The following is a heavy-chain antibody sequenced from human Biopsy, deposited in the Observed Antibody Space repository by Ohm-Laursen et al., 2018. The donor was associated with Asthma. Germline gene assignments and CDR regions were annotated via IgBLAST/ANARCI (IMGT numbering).Heavy chain of an antibody. CDR3: ASDFPKDYVRYNFQF. CDR1: GYSLTDLS. V-gene: IGHV1-24*01. Sequence: SVKVSCKIYGYSLTDLSMHWVRQAPGQGIEWMGGHDHEEGGTVNARRFQGRVTMTEDTSTDTAYMELSSLSSDDTAVYYCASDFPKDYVRYNFQFWGQGTLVTVSS. J-gene: IGHJ4*02. CDR2: HDHEEGGT. D-gene: IGHD4-17*01.